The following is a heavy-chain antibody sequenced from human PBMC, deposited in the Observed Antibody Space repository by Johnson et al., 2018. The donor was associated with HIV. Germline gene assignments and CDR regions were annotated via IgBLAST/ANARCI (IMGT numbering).Heavy chain of an antibody. Sequence: VQLVESGGGLVQHGGSLRLSCAGSGFTFEEYGIHWVRQVPGKGLEWVSGINRNGGTIGYAASVKGRFTISRDNAKNTLYLEMKSLRVDDTAVYYCVRDDYAFHIWGQGTMVTVSS. CDR1: GFTFEEYG. J-gene: IGHJ3*02. CDR3: VRDDYAFHI. V-gene: IGHV3-9*01. CDR2: INRNGGTI.